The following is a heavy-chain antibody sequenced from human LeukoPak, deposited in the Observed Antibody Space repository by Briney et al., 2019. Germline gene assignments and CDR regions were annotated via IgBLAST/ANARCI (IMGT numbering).Heavy chain of an antibody. D-gene: IGHD3-16*01. CDR1: GGSISSSRYY. V-gene: IGHV4-39*01. CDR2: IYYSGST. CDR3: ARGGSRLTTAGDLDY. Sequence: PSETLSLTCTVSGGSISSSRYYWGWIRQPPGKGLEWIGSIYYSGSTYYNPSLKSRVTISVDTSRNQFSLKLSSVTGADTAVYYCARGGSRLTTAGDLDYWGQGTLVTVSS. J-gene: IGHJ4*02.